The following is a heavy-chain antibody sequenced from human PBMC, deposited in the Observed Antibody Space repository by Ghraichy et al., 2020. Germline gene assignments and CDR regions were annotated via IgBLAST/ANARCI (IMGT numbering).Heavy chain of an antibody. V-gene: IGHV4-39*01. Sequence: SETLSLTCTVSGGSISSSSYYWGWIRQPPGKGLEWIGSIYYSGSTYYNPSLKSRVTISVDTSKNQFSLKLSSVTAADTAVYYCNALEAPYYYYMDVWGKGTTVTVSS. J-gene: IGHJ6*03. CDR3: NALEAPYYYYMDV. CDR1: GGSISSSSYY. CDR2: IYYSGST.